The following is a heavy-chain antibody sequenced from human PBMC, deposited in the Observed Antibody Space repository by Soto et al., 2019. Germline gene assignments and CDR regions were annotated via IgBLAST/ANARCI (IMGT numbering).Heavy chain of an antibody. V-gene: IGHV1-46*01. Sequence: ASVKGSCKASGYTFTSYYMHWVRQAPGQGREWMGIINPSGGSTSYAQKFQGRVTMTRDTSTSTVYMELSSLRSEDTAVYYCARDREQLVRDYYYYGMDVWGQGTTVTVSS. CDR3: ARDREQLVRDYYYYGMDV. CDR2: INPSGGST. D-gene: IGHD6-6*01. J-gene: IGHJ6*02. CDR1: GYTFTSYY.